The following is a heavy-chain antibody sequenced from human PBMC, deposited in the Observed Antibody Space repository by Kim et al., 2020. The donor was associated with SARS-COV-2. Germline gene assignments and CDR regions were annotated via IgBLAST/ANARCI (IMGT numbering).Heavy chain of an antibody. CDR3: AIDYRGVATIDY. J-gene: IGHJ4*02. D-gene: IGHD5-12*01. V-gene: IGHV3-74*01. Sequence: NYADSMKNRFTISRDNAKNTLYLEMNSLRAEDTAVYYCAIDYRGVATIDYWGQGTLVTVS.